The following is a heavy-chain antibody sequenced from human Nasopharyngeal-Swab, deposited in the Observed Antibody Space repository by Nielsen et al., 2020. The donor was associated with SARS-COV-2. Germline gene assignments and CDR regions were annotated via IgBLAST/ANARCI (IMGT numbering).Heavy chain of an antibody. J-gene: IGHJ1*01. D-gene: IGHD2-2*01. CDR3: ARDLGGGYCTTTNCPGS. CDR1: GGSISSGGYY. V-gene: IGHV4-31*03. CDR2: IYYSGST. Sequence: SETLSLTCTVSGGSISSGGYYWSWIRQHPGKGLEWIGYIYYSGSTYYNPSLKSRVTISVDTSKNQFSLKLSSVTAADTAVYYCARDLGGGYCTTTNCPGSWGQGTLVTVSS.